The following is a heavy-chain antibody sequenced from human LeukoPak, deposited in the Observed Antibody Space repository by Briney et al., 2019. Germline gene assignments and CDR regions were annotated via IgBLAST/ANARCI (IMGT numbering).Heavy chain of an antibody. CDR3: ASSTHYDFWSGYSQADYGMDV. CDR1: GYTLTELS. V-gene: IGHV1-24*01. CDR2: FDPEDGET. Sequence: GASVKVSCKVSGYTLTELSMHWVRQAPGKGLEWMGGFDPEDGETIYAQKFQGRVTMTEDTSTDTAYMELSSLRSEDTAVYYCASSTHYDFWSGYSQADYGMDVWGQGTTVTVSS. J-gene: IGHJ6*02. D-gene: IGHD3-3*01.